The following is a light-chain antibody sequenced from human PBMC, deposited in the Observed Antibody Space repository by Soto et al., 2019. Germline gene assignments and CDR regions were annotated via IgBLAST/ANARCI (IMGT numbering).Light chain of an antibody. J-gene: IGKJ2*01. CDR2: GAS. CDR1: QTVSSIY. Sequence: EIVLTQSPGTLSLSPGERATLSCRASQTVSSIYLAWYQQKPDQAPRLLISGASSRAAGIPDRFGGSGSGTDFTLTIRRLEPEDSATYYCQQYNTWPRAFGQGTKVDIK. CDR3: QQYNTWPRA. V-gene: IGKV3-20*01.